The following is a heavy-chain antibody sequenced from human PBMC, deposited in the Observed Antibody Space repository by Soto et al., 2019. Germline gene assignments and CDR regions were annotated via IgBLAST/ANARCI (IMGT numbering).Heavy chain of an antibody. J-gene: IGHJ4*02. D-gene: IGHD3-10*01. V-gene: IGHV1-69*02. Sequence: SVKVSCKASGGSFSSCTISWVRQAPGQGLEWMGRIIPILGIANYAQKFQGRVTITADKSTSTAYMELSSLRSEDTAVYYCASWNGYYGSGSYYASDSWGQGTLVTVSS. CDR1: GGSFSSCT. CDR2: IIPILGIA. CDR3: ASWNGYYGSGSYYASDS.